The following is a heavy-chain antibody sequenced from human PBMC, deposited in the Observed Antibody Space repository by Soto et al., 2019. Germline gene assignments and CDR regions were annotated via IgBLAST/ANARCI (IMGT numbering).Heavy chain of an antibody. Sequence: PSETLSLTCTVSGGSISSYYWSWIRQPPGKGLEWIGYIYYSGSTNYNPSLKSRVTISVDTSKNQFSLKLSSVTAADTAVYYCARAPYYYDSSGYYYSGYYYGMDVWGQGTTVTVSS. J-gene: IGHJ6*02. D-gene: IGHD3-22*01. CDR1: GGSISSYY. CDR3: ARAPYYYDSSGYYYSGYYYGMDV. CDR2: IYYSGST. V-gene: IGHV4-59*01.